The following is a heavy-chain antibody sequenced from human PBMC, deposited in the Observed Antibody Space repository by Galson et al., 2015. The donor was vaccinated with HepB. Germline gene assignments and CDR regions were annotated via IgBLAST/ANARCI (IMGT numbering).Heavy chain of an antibody. Sequence: ETLSLTCTVSGGSISSYYWSWIRQPPGKGLEWIGYIYYSGSTNYNPSLKSRVTIPVDTSKNQFSLKLSSVTAADTAVYYCARLGGRATVVFLYWYFDLWGRGTLVTVSS. CDR2: IYYSGST. CDR1: GGSISSYY. D-gene: IGHD4-23*01. CDR3: ARLGGRATVVFLYWYFDL. V-gene: IGHV4-59*08. J-gene: IGHJ2*01.